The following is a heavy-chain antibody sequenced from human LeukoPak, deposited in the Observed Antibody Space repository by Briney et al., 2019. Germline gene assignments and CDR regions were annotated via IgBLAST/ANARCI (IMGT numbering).Heavy chain of an antibody. J-gene: IGHJ4*02. V-gene: IGHV3-48*04. Sequence: GGSLRLSCAASGFTFSSYSMNWVRQAPGKGLEWVSYMSSSGSTIYYADSVKGRFTISRDNAKNSLYLQMNSLRAEDTAVYYCARESRQWLVLGGVDYWGQGALVTVSS. CDR1: GFTFSSYS. CDR3: ARESRQWLVLGGVDY. CDR2: MSSSGSTI. D-gene: IGHD6-19*01.